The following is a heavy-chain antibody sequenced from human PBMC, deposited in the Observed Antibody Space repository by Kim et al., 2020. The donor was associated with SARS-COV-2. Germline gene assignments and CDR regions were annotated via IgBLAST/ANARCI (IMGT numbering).Heavy chain of an antibody. Sequence: SVKVSCKASGGTFSSYAISWVRQAPGQGLEWMGGIIPIFGTANYAQKFQGRVTITADESTSTAYMELSSLRSEDTAVYYCARDGDKLTGEGIDYWGQGTLVTVSS. V-gene: IGHV1-69*13. J-gene: IGHJ4*02. CDR2: IIPIFGTA. CDR3: ARDGDKLTGEGIDY. CDR1: GGTFSSYA. D-gene: IGHD7-27*01.